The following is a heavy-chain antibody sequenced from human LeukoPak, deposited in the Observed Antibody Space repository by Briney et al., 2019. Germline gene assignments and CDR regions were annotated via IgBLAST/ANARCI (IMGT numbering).Heavy chain of an antibody. Sequence: PGTSLRLSCVASGFSFSNHGMPWVRQAPGKGLEWVSVIASDGGAKFYADSVKGRFTLSRDNSKNMFFLQMNFLTVEDTAIYYCAREATWGQWYFDHWGQGTPVTVSS. CDR2: IASDGGAK. CDR3: AREATWGQWYFDH. V-gene: IGHV3-30*03. CDR1: GFSFSNHG. J-gene: IGHJ4*02. D-gene: IGHD6-19*01.